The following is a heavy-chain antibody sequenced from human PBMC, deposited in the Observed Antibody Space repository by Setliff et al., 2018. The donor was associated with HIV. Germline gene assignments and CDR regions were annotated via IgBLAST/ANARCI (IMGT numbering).Heavy chain of an antibody. CDR3: AKGQDGLRYNWFDP. J-gene: IGHJ5*02. V-gene: IGHV1-69*05. CDR2: IIPIFGTA. Sequence: ASVKVSCKASGGTFSSYAINWVRQAPGQGLEWMGGIIPIFGTANYAQKFQGRVTITTDESTSTTYLELSSLRAEDTAVYYCAKGQDGLRYNWFDPWGHGTLVTVSS. CDR1: GGTFSSYA.